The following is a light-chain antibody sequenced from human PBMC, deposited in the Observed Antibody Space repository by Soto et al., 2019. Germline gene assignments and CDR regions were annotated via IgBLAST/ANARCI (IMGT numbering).Light chain of an antibody. CDR3: QQRNSYPPRT. Sequence: DIQLTQSPSFLSASVGDRVTITCRASQGFSSNLAWYQQKPGKAPKLLIYAASSLQSGVPSRFSGSGSGTDFTLTISSLQHEDFATYDCQQRNSYPPRTLGGGTKVEIK. J-gene: IGKJ4*01. CDR2: AAS. CDR1: QGFSSN. V-gene: IGKV1-9*01.